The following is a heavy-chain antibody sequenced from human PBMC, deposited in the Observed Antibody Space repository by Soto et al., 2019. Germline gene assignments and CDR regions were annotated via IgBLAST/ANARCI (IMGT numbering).Heavy chain of an antibody. D-gene: IGHD3-22*01. Sequence: GGSLRLSCAASGFTFSSYGMHWVRQAPGKGLEWVAVISYDGSNKYYADSVKGRFTISRDNSKNTLYLQMNSLRAEDTAVYYCAKEQYYYDSIGYSSPVPGAFDIWGQGTLVTVSS. CDR1: GFTFSSYG. J-gene: IGHJ3*02. CDR3: AKEQYYYDSIGYSSPVPGAFDI. CDR2: ISYDGSNK. V-gene: IGHV3-30*18.